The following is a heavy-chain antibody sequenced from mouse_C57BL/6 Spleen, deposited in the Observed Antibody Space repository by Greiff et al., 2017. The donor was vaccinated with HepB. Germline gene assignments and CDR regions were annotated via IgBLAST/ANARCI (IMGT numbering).Heavy chain of an antibody. J-gene: IGHJ4*01. V-gene: IGHV1-62-2*01. D-gene: IGHD1-1*01. CDR2: FYPGSGSI. CDR1: GYTFTEYT. Sequence: VHLVESGAELVKPGASVKLSCKASGYTFTEYTIHWVKQRSGQGLEWIGWFYPGSGSIKYNEKFKDKATLTADKSSSTVYMELSRLTSEDSAVYFCARHEDYYGSSYDYAMDYWGQGTSVTVSS. CDR3: ARHEDYYGSSYDYAMDY.